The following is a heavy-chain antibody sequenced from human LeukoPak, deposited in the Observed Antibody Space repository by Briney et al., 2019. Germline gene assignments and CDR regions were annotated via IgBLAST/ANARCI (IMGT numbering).Heavy chain of an antibody. J-gene: IGHJ3*02. D-gene: IGHD1-7*01. CDR3: VRDGGFPGTTGTYEI. Sequence: PGGSLRLSCAAFGFTFDDYAMHWVRQAPGKGLEWVSVISWDGGSTYYADSVKGRFTISRDNAKESLYLEMNSLRVEDTAVYYCVRDGGFPGTTGTYEIWGQGTMVSVSP. CDR1: GFTFDDYA. CDR2: ISWDGGST. V-gene: IGHV3-43D*03.